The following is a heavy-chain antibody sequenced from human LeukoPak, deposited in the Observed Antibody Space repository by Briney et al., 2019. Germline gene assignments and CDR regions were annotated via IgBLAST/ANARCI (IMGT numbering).Heavy chain of an antibody. CDR2: MNPKSGNT. Sequence: ASVKVSCKASGYTFTNYDINWVRQATGQGPEWMGWMNPKSGNTGYAQKFQGRVTMTRNTSISTAYMELSSLRSDDTAVYYCARGNPRGYYDFWSGYYTGEAYYFDYWGQGTLVTVSS. D-gene: IGHD3-3*01. J-gene: IGHJ4*02. CDR3: ARGNPRGYYDFWSGYYTGEAYYFDY. V-gene: IGHV1-8*01. CDR1: GYTFTNYD.